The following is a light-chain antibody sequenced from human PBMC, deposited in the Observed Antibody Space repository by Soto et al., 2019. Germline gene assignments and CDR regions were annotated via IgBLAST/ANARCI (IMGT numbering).Light chain of an antibody. CDR2: GAS. V-gene: IGKV3-20*01. CDR1: QSDSSSY. CDR3: QQFGNSPYT. J-gene: IGKJ2*01. Sequence: EIVLTQSPGTLSLSPGERATLSCRASQSDSSSYLAWYQQKPGQTPRLLIYGASSRATGIPDRFSGSGSGTDFTLTISRLEPEDFAVYYCQQFGNSPYTFGQGTKLDIK.